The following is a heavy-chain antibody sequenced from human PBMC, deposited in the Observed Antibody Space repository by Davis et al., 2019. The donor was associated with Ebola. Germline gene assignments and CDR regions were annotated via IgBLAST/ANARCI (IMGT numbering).Heavy chain of an antibody. V-gene: IGHV3-23*01. D-gene: IGHD6-6*01. CDR1: GFTFSSYA. CDR3: AKKDHFSSSISGYFES. CDR2: LRGSGDNT. Sequence: GESLKISCAASGFTFSSYAMSWVRQAPGKGLEWVSALRGSGDNTYYADSVKGRFTISRDNSKNTLYLQMNNLRDEDTAVYYCAKKDHFSSSISGYFESWGQGTLVTVSS. J-gene: IGHJ4*02.